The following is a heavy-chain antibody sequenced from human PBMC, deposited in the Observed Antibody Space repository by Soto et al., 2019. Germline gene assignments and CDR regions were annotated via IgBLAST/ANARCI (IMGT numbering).Heavy chain of an antibody. V-gene: IGHV4-39*01. J-gene: IGHJ4*02. CDR2: IYYSGST. CDR3: ARQLGYCTNGVCYKRELGAPQNYYFDY. Sequence: PSETLSLTCTVSGGSISSSSYYWGWIRQPPGKGLEWIGSIYYSGSTYYNPSLKSRVTISVDTSKNQFSLKLSSVTAADTAVYYCARQLGYCTNGVCYKRELGAPQNYYFDYWGQGTLVTVSS. CDR1: GGSISSSSYY. D-gene: IGHD2-8*01.